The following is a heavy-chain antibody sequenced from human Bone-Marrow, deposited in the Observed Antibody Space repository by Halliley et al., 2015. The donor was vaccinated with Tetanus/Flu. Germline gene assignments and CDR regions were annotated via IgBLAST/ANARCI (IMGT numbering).Heavy chain of an antibody. CDR1: GGTLSRNA. CDR2: ITPMFGTI. CDR3: ATWVGTMLRGNLLRYYYSTLDV. V-gene: IGHV1-69*01. Sequence: QLVQSGAEVKEPGSSVKVSCKASGGTLSRNAISWVRQAPGQGLEWMGGITPMFGTISHAQKFQGRLTFTADESTSTAYMELSSLRSEDTALYYCATWVGTMLRGNLLRYYYSTLDVWGRGTTVTVSS. D-gene: IGHD3-10*01. J-gene: IGHJ6*02.